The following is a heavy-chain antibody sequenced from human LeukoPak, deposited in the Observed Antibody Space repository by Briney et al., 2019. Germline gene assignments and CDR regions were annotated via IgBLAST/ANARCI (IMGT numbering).Heavy chain of an antibody. CDR2: ICGRGGRQ. D-gene: IGHD3-3*01. V-gene: IGHV3-23*01. CDR3: AKDLGGGYYDFWSGYFLSPFDY. Sequence: PGGSLRLSCVASGFTFSSYAMSWVRQAPGKGLEWVSAICGRGGRQYYADSVKGRFTICRDNSKNTLYLQMNSLRDEDTAVYYCAKDLGGGYYDFWSGYFLSPFDYWGQGTLVTDSS. J-gene: IGHJ4*02. CDR1: GFTFSSYA.